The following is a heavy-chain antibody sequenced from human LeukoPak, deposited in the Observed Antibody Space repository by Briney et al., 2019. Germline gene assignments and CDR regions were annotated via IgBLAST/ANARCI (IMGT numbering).Heavy chain of an antibody. D-gene: IGHD5-24*01. Sequence: GGSLRLSCAASGFTFSSYGMHWVRQVTGKGLEWVAFIRYDGSNKYYADSVKGRFTISRDNSKNTLYLQMNSLRAEDTAVYYCASRRDGYSYYFDYWGQGTLVTVSS. CDR1: GFTFSSYG. CDR2: IRYDGSNK. V-gene: IGHV3-30*02. CDR3: ASRRDGYSYYFDY. J-gene: IGHJ4*02.